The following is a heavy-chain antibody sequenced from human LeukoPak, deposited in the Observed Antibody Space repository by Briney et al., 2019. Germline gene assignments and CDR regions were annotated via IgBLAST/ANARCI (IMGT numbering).Heavy chain of an antibody. CDR1: GGSISSYY. Sequence: SETLSLTCTVSGGSISSYYWSWIRQPPGKGLEWIGYIHYSGSTSYNSSLKSRVTISVDTSNNQFSLKLSSVTAADTAVYYCARHEGTMVRGVIPYYFDYWGQGTLATVSS. D-gene: IGHD3-10*01. J-gene: IGHJ4*02. CDR2: IHYSGST. V-gene: IGHV4-59*08. CDR3: ARHEGTMVRGVIPYYFDY.